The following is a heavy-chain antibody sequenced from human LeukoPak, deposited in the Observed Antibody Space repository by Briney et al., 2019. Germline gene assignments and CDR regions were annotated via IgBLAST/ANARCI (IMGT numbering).Heavy chain of an antibody. J-gene: IGHJ4*02. CDR1: GGSISSYY. V-gene: IGHV4-59*03. CDR2: IYYSGYT. Sequence: SETLSLTCTVSGGSISSYYWSWIRQPPGKGLEWIGYIYYSGYTNYNPSLKSRVTISVDTSKNQFSLKLSSVTAADTAMYYCANGGLWGALFDYWGQGTLVTVSS. D-gene: IGHD4/OR15-4a*01. CDR3: ANGGLWGALFDY.